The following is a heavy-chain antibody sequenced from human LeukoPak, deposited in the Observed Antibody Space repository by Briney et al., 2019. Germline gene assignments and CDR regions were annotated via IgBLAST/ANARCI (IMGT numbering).Heavy chain of an antibody. V-gene: IGHV3-21*01. J-gene: IGHJ6*02. CDR1: GFTFSSYS. CDR2: ISSSSSYI. D-gene: IGHD6-19*01. CDR3: ARDSSGWYHGMDV. Sequence: PGGSLRLSCAASGFTFSSYSMNWVPQAPGKGREWVSAISSSSSYIHDADSVKGRFTISRDNAKNSLYLQMNSLRADDTAVYYCARDSSGWYHGMDVWGQGTTVTVSS.